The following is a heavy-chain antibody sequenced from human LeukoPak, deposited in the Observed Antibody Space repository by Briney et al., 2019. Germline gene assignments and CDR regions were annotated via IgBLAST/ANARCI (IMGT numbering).Heavy chain of an antibody. CDR2: IYYSGST. J-gene: IGHJ3*02. Sequence: SETLSLTCTVSGGSISSYYWSWIRQPPGKGLEWIGYIYYSGSTNYNPSLKSRVTISVDTSKNQFSLKLSSVTAADTAVYYCARVRVVAANRAFGIWGQGTMVTVSS. CDR3: ARVRVVAANRAFGI. D-gene: IGHD2-15*01. V-gene: IGHV4-59*01. CDR1: GGSISSYY.